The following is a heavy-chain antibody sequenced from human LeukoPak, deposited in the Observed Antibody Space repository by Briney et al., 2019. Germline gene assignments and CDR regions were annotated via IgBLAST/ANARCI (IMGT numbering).Heavy chain of an antibody. CDR1: SYTFTSYG. CDR3: AREVRPITTNDAFDI. CDR2: ISAYNGNT. Sequence: ASVTVSCKASSYTFTSYGISWVRQAPGQGLEWMGWISAYNGNTNYAQKLQGRVTMTTDTSTSTAYMELRSLRSDDTAVYYCAREVRPITTNDAFDIWGQGTMVTVSS. V-gene: IGHV1-18*01. J-gene: IGHJ3*02. D-gene: IGHD1-20*01.